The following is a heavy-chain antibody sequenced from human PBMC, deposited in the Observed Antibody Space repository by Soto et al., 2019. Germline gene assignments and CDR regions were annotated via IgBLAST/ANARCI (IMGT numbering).Heavy chain of an antibody. V-gene: IGHV4-4*02. CDR2: IYLSGST. CDR1: GGSFSSSTW. CDR3: AGWIQLQQYYYYGMDV. Sequence: QVQLQESGPGLVKPSGTLSLPCAVSGGSFSSSTWWGWVRQPPGKGLEWIGEIYLSGSTNYNPSLKSRVTISVDKSKNQFSLKLSSVTAADTAVYYCAGWIQLQQYYYYGMDVWGQGTTVTVSS. D-gene: IGHD5-18*01. J-gene: IGHJ6*02.